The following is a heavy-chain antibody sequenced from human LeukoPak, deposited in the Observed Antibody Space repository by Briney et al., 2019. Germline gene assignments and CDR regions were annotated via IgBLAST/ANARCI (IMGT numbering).Heavy chain of an antibody. V-gene: IGHV6-1*01. J-gene: IGHJ4*02. CDR3: ARDAGTTGWHTYDF. D-gene: IGHD3-9*01. CDR1: GDSVSSNNGA. CDR2: TYYRSKWYN. Sequence: SQTLSLTCAISGDSVSSNNGAWNWIRQSPSRGLEWLGRTYYRSKWYNDYAGSLMSRITISPDTSKNQFSLRVYSVTPEDTAVYYCARDAGTTGWHTYDFWGQGTLVTVSS.